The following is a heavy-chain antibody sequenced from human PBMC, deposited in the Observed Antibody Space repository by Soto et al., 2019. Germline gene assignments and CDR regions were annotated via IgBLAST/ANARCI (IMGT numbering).Heavy chain of an antibody. Sequence: PSETLSLTCTVSGGSFSSGDYYWSWVRQPPGKGLEWIGYIYYTGSTFNNPSLKSRVSISIDTSKTQFSLKLSSVTAADTAVYYCARIHFGDELSYYYYGMDVWGQGTTLTVSS. D-gene: IGHD4-17*01. CDR3: ARIHFGDELSYYYYGMDV. CDR1: GGSFSSGDYY. CDR2: IYYTGST. J-gene: IGHJ6*02. V-gene: IGHV4-30-4*01.